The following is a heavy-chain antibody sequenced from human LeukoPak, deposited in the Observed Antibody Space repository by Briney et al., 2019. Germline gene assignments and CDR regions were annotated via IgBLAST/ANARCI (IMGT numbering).Heavy chain of an antibody. Sequence: PSETLSLTCTVSGYSISSGYYWGWVRPPPGQGLEWVGGIYHSGSTYYNPSLKSRVTISVDTSKNQFSLKLSSVTAADTAVYYCARGSGYSSSWYGYYFDYWGQGTLVTVSS. V-gene: IGHV4-38-2*02. J-gene: IGHJ4*02. CDR2: IYHSGST. CDR1: GYSISSGYY. D-gene: IGHD6-13*01. CDR3: ARGSGYSSSWYGYYFDY.